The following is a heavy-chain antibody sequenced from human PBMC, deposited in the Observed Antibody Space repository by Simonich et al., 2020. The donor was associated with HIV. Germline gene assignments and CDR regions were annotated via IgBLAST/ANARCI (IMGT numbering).Heavy chain of an antibody. D-gene: IGHD1-1*01. J-gene: IGHJ3*02. V-gene: IGHV3-30*15. Sequence: GGGVVQPGRSLRLSCAASGFTFSSYAMHWVRQAPGKGLEWVAVISYDGSNKYYADSVKGRFTISRDNSKNTLYLQMGSLRAEDMAVYFCARAATGDAFDIWGQGTMVTVSS. CDR1: GFTFSSYA. CDR2: ISYDGSNK. CDR3: ARAATGDAFDI.